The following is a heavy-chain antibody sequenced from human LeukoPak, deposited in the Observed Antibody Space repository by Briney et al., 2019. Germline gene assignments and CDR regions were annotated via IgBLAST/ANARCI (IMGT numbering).Heavy chain of an antibody. J-gene: IGHJ4*02. CDR3: ARGGNYDSSGYYYDFDY. Sequence: SETLSLTCTVSGGSISSHYWSWIRQPPGKGLEWIGYIYHSGSTYYNPSLKSRVTISVDRSKNQFSLKLSSVTAADTAVYYCARGGNYDSSGYYYDFDYWGQGTLVTVSS. CDR2: IYHSGST. V-gene: IGHV4-59*11. CDR1: GGSISSHY. D-gene: IGHD3-22*01.